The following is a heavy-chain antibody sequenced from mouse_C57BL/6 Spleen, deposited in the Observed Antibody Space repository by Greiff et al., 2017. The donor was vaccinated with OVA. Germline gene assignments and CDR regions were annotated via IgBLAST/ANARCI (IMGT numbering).Heavy chain of an antibody. CDR2: INPNNGGT. Sequence: VQLQQSGPELVKPGASVKISCKASGYTFTDYYMNGVKQSHGKSLEWIGDINPNNGGTSYNQKFKGKATLTVDKSSSTAYMELRSLTSEDSAVYYCAVVLRFYYAMDYWGQGTSVTVSS. D-gene: IGHD1-1*01. V-gene: IGHV1-26*01. J-gene: IGHJ4*01. CDR3: AVVLRFYYAMDY. CDR1: GYTFTDYY.